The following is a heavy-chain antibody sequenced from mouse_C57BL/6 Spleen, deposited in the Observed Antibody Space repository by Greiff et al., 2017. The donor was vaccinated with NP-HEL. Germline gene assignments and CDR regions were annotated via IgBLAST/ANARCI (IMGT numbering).Heavy chain of an antibody. J-gene: IGHJ2*01. CDR2: ISYDGSN. CDR1: GYSITSGYY. D-gene: IGHD1-1*01. CDR3: ARDSLRYLDY. V-gene: IGHV3-6*01. Sequence: EVKLMESGPGLVKPSQSLSLTCSVTGYSITSGYYWNWIRQFPGNKLEWMGYISYDGSNNYNPSLKNRISITRDTSKNQFFLKLNSVTTEDTATYYCARDSLRYLDYWGQGTTLTVSS.